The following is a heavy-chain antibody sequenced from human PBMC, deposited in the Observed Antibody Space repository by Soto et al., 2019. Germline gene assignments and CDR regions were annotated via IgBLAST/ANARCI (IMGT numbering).Heavy chain of an antibody. D-gene: IGHD6-13*01. CDR2: IYYSGST. V-gene: IGHV4-59*01. CDR3: ARGQEQLVLGWYFDL. Sequence: SETLSLTCTVSGGSISSYYWSWIRQPPGKGLEWIGYIYYSGSTNYNPSLKSRVTISVDTSKNQFSLKLSSVTAADTAVYYCARGQEQLVLGWYFDLWGRGTLVT. CDR1: GGSISSYY. J-gene: IGHJ2*01.